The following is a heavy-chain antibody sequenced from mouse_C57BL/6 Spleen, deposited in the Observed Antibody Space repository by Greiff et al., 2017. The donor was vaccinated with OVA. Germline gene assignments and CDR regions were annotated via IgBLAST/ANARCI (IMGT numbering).Heavy chain of an antibody. D-gene: IGHD2-5*01. V-gene: IGHV7-3*01. CDR2: IRNKANGYTT. J-gene: IGHJ3*01. CDR3: AYYSNYGGFAY. Sequence: EVMLVESGGGLVQPGGSLSLSCAASGFTFTDYYMSWVRQPPGKALEWLGFIRNKANGYTTEYSASVKGRFTISRDNSQSILYLQMNALRAEDSATYYCAYYSNYGGFAYWGQGTLVTVSA. CDR1: GFTFTDYY.